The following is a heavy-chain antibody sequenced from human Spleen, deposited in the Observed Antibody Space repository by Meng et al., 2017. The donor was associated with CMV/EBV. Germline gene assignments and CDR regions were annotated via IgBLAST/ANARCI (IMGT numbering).Heavy chain of an antibody. CDR2: ISYDGSNK. CDR3: ARELEWELPVGVFDI. CDR1: GFTFSSYA. D-gene: IGHD1-26*01. Sequence: GGSLRLSCAASGFTFSSYAMHWVRQAPGKGLEWVAVISYDGSNKYYADSVKGRFTISRDNSKNTLYLQMKSLRAEDTAVYYCARELEWELPVGVFDIWGQGTMVTVSS. V-gene: IGHV3-30-3*01. J-gene: IGHJ3*02.